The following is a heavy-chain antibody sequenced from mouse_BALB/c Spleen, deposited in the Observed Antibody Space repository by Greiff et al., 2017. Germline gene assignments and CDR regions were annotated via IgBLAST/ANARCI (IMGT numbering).Heavy chain of an antibody. CDR1: GFNIKDTY. CDR2: IDPANGNT. Sequence: EVQLQQSGAELVKPGASVKLSCTASGFNIKDTYMHWVKQRPEQGLEWIGRIDPANGNTKYDPKFQGKATITADTSSNTAYLQLSSLTSEDTAVYYCAGDYYGSSYDDFDYWGQGTTLTVSS. D-gene: IGHD1-1*01. V-gene: IGHV14-3*02. CDR3: AGDYYGSSYDDFDY. J-gene: IGHJ2*01.